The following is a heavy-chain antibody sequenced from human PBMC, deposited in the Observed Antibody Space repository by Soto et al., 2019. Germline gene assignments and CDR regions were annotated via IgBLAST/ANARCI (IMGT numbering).Heavy chain of an antibody. D-gene: IGHD6-19*01. V-gene: IGHV4-34*01. CDR2: INHSGST. J-gene: IGHJ4*01. CDR3: ARVSSGWYFGY. Sequence: ETLAVTCAYYVGAWSGCYWSWMRPPPGKGLEWIGEINHSGSTNYNPSLKSRVTISVDTSKNQFSLKLSSVTAADTAVYYCARVSSGWYFGYRGNGTPVTVSS. CDR1: VGAWSGCY.